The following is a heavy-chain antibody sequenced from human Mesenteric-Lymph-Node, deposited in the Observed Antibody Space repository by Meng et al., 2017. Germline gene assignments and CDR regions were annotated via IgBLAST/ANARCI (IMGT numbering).Heavy chain of an antibody. CDR1: GFSVSINS. Sequence: GESLKISCAASGFSVSINSMSWVRQAPGKGLEWVSAMYSGGSTYYADSVKGRFVSSRDNSENTLFLQMNSLRAEDAAVYYCVREDRHHLVPFYYGLGVWGQGTTVTVSS. D-gene: IGHD1-14*01. V-gene: IGHV3-53*01. J-gene: IGHJ6*02. CDR2: MYSGGST. CDR3: VREDRHHLVPFYYGLGV.